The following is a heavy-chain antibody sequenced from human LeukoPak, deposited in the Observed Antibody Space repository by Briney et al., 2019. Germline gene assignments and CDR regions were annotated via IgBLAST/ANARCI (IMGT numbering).Heavy chain of an antibody. J-gene: IGHJ4*02. V-gene: IGHV1-69*13. CDR2: IIPIFGTA. Sequence: ASVKVSCKASGGTFSSYAISWVRQAPGQGLEWMGGIIPIFGTANYAQKFQGRVMITADESTSTAYMELSSLRSEDTAVYYCARDGGQQQLVLDYWGQGTLVTVSS. CDR1: GGTFSSYA. CDR3: ARDGGQQQLVLDY. D-gene: IGHD6-13*01.